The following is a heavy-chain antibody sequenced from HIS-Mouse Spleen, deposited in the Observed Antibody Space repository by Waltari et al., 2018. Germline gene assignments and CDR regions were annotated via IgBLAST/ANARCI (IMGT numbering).Heavy chain of an antibody. CDR1: GGSISSSSYY. CDR3: AREIPYSSSWYDWYFDL. J-gene: IGHJ2*01. D-gene: IGHD6-13*01. Sequence: QLQLQESGPGLVKPSETLSLTCTVSGGSISSSSYYWGWIRQPPGKGLEWIGSIYYSGSTYYNTALKSRGTRSVDTSKTQVSLKLRSVTAADTAVYYCAREIPYSSSWYDWYFDLWGRGTLVTVSS. CDR2: IYYSGST. V-gene: IGHV4-39*07.